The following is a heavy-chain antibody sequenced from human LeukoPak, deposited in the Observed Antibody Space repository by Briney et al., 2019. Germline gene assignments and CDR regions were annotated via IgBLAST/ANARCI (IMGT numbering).Heavy chain of an antibody. CDR2: INPSGGST. J-gene: IGHJ4*02. CDR1: GYTFTSYY. V-gene: IGHV1-46*01. CDR3: ARLTDYGDYSSYFDY. D-gene: IGHD4-17*01. Sequence: ASVKVSCKASGYTFTSYYMHWVRQAPGQGLEWMGIINPSGGSTSYAQKFQGRVTMTRDMSTSTVYMELSSLRSEDTAVYYCARLTDYGDYSSYFDYWGQGTLVTVSS.